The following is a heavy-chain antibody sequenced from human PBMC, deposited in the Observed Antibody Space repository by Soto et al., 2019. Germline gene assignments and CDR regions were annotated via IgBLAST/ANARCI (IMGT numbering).Heavy chain of an antibody. Sequence: GGSLRLSCAASGFTFSSYSMNWVRQAPGKGQEWVSYISSSSSTIYYADSVKGRFTISRDNAKNSLYLQMNSLRDEDTAVYYCAIDSSKIISGWYLRKHDTFDIWGQGRIVTVSS. CDR3: AIDSSKIISGWYLRKHDTFDI. J-gene: IGHJ3*02. CDR2: ISSSSSTI. D-gene: IGHD6-19*01. V-gene: IGHV3-48*02. CDR1: GFTFSSYS.